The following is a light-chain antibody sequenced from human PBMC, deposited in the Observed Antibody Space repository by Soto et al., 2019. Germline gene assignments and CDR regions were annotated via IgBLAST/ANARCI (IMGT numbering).Light chain of an antibody. CDR1: SSDVGGYNY. V-gene: IGLV2-14*01. J-gene: IGLJ2*01. CDR3: SSYTSNSTLVV. CDR2: DVS. Sequence: QSALTQPASVSGSPGQSITISCTGTSSDVGGYNYVSWYQQHPGKAPKLMIYDVSNRPSGVSNRFSGSKSGNTASLTISGLPAEDEADYYCSSYTSNSTLVVFGGGTKLTVL.